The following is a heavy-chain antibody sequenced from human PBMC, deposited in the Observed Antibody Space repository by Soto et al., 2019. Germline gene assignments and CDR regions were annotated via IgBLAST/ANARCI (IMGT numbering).Heavy chain of an antibody. D-gene: IGHD1-26*01. CDR3: ARDGVGTTTYFGYFDY. V-gene: IGHV3-33*08. CDR1: GFTFSSYA. CDR2: TRHDGSNT. J-gene: IGHJ4*02. Sequence: GGSLRLSCAASGFTFSSYAMNWVRQAPGMGLEWVAVTRHDGSNTYYADSVRGRFTISRDNSNKMLYLQMNSLRAEDTAVYYCARDGVGTTTYFGYFDYWGQGTLVTVSS.